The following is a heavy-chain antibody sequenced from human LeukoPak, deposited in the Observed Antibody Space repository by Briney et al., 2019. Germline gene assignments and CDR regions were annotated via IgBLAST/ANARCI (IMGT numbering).Heavy chain of an antibody. CDR3: ARAVVTANLYFDL. Sequence: GGSLRLSCAASGFTFDDYGMSWVRQAPGKGLEWVSGINWNGGSTGYADSVKGRFTISRDNAKSSLYLQMNSLRAEDTALYYCARAVVTANLYFDLWGRGTLVTVSS. CDR1: GFTFDDYG. V-gene: IGHV3-20*04. CDR2: INWNGGST. J-gene: IGHJ2*01. D-gene: IGHD2-21*02.